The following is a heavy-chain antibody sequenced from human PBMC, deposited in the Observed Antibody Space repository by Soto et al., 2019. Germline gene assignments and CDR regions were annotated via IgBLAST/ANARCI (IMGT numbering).Heavy chain of an antibody. CDR1: DGSISGGGYS. D-gene: IGHD2-15*01. CDR3: ASISSRYCSGGTCHRPIDY. Sequence: SETLSLTCSVSDGSISGGGYSWSWIRQPPGKGLEWIGYIYHSETIYFNPSLKSRVTLSVDRSKNQFSLKLSSVTAADTAVYYCASISSRYCSGGTCHRPIDYWGQGTLVTVSS. CDR2: IYHSETI. V-gene: IGHV4-30-2*01. J-gene: IGHJ4*02.